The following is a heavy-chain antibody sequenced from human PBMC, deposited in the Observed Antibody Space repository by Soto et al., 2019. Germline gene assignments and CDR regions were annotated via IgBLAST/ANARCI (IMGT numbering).Heavy chain of an antibody. CDR3: AREEDIVATSPDY. Sequence: ASVTVSCKASGYTFTGYYIHWVRQAPGQGLEWMGWINPNSGGTNYAQKFQGWVTMTRDTSISTAYMELSRLRSDDTAVYFCAREEDIVATSPDYWGQGTLVTVSS. CDR1: GYTFTGYY. CDR2: INPNSGGT. D-gene: IGHD5-12*01. V-gene: IGHV1-2*04. J-gene: IGHJ4*02.